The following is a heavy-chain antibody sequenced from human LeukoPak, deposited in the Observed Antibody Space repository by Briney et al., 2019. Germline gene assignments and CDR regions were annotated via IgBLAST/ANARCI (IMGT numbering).Heavy chain of an antibody. V-gene: IGHV4-30-2*01. D-gene: IGHD6-6*01. CDR3: ARVGYSSSSTAFDI. CDR2: IYHSGST. Sequence: SQTLSLTCTVSGGSISSGGYYWSWIRQPPGKGLEWIGYIYHSGSTYYNPSLKSRVTISVDRSKNQFSLKLSSVTAADTAVYYCARVGYSSSSTAFDIWGQGTMVTVSS. CDR1: GGSISSGGYY. J-gene: IGHJ3*02.